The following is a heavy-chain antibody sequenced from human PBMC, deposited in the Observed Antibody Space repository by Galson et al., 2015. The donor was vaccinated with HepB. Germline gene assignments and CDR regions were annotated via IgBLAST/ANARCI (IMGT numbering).Heavy chain of an antibody. Sequence: SLRLSCAASGFTFDDYAMHWVRQAPGKGLEWVSGISWNSGSIGYADSVKGRFTISRDNAKNSLYLQMNSLRAEDTALYYCAKDLKTCTRYYYDSSGYNYWGQGTLVTVSS. J-gene: IGHJ4*02. D-gene: IGHD3-22*01. CDR3: AKDLKTCTRYYYDSSGYNY. V-gene: IGHV3-9*01. CDR2: ISWNSGSI. CDR1: GFTFDDYA.